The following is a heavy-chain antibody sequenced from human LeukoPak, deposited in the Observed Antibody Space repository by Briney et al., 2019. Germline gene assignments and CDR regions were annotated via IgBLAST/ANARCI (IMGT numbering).Heavy chain of an antibody. D-gene: IGHD2-2*01. CDR3: ARDWCSSTSCYSFDP. Sequence: PSGTLSLTCAVSGGSISSSNWWSWVRQPPGKGLEWIGEIYHSGSTNYNPSLKSRVTISVDKSKNQFSLKLSSVTAADTVVYYCARDWCSSTSCYSFDPWGQGTLVTVSS. V-gene: IGHV4-4*02. CDR2: IYHSGST. J-gene: IGHJ5*02. CDR1: GGSISSSNW.